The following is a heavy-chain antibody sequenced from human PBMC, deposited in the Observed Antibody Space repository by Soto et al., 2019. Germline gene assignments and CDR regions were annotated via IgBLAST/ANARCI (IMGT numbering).Heavy chain of an antibody. CDR3: ASPKVGATDY. Sequence: ESGGGLVKPGGSLRLSCAASGLTFSSYSMNWVRQAPGKGLEWVSSISSSSSYIYYADSVKGRFTISRDNAKNSLYLQMNSLRAEDTAVYYCASPKVGATDYWGQGTLVTVSS. D-gene: IGHD1-26*01. CDR1: GLTFSSYS. CDR2: ISSSSSYI. V-gene: IGHV3-21*01. J-gene: IGHJ4*02.